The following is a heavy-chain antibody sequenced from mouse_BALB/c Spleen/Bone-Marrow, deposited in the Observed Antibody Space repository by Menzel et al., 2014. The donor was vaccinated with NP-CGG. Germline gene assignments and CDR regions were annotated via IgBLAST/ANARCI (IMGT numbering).Heavy chain of an antibody. V-gene: IGHV1-18*01. D-gene: IGHD2-3*01. CDR2: INPYNGGI. CDR1: GYSFTGYT. J-gene: IGHJ3*01. CDR3: ARGWLLSWFAY. Sequence: EVMLVESGPELVKPGASMKISCKASGYSFTGYTMNWVKQSHGKNLEWIGLINPYNGGIRYNQKFKGKATLTVDKSSSTAYMELRSLTSEDSAVYHCARGWLLSWFAYWGQGTLVTVSA.